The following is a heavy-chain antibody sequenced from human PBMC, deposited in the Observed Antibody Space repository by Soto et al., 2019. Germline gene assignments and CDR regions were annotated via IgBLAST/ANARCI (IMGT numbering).Heavy chain of an antibody. CDR2: VSGSGGST. Sequence: EVQLLESGGGLVQPGGSLRLSCAASGFTFSSYAMRWVRQAPGKGLEWVAAVSGSGGSTYYADSVKGRFTISRDNSKNTLYLQMNSLRAEDTAVYYCARRGPGTYFDYWGQGTLVTVSS. J-gene: IGHJ4*02. CDR3: ARRGPGTYFDY. V-gene: IGHV3-23*01. D-gene: IGHD6-13*01. CDR1: GFTFSSYA.